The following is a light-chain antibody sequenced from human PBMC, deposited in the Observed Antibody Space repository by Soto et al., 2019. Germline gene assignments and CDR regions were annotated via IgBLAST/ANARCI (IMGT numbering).Light chain of an antibody. CDR2: DAS. J-gene: IGKJ2*01. V-gene: IGKV3-11*01. CDR1: QSLSTS. Sequence: EIVLTQSPATLSLSPGERATLSCRASQSLSTSLAWYQQRPGQAPRLLIYDASNRATGIPVRFSGSGSGTDFTLTISNLEPEDFAVYYCQHRTNWPPFTFGQGTKVEIK. CDR3: QHRTNWPPFT.